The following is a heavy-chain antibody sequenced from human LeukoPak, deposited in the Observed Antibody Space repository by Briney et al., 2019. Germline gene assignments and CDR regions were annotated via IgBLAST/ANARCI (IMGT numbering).Heavy chain of an antibody. CDR2: IYYSGST. V-gene: IGHV4-30-4*08. Sequence: SETLSLTCTVSGGSVSSGSYYWSWIRQPPGKGLEWIGYIYYSGSTYYNPSLKSRVTISVDTSKNQFSLKLSSVTAADTAVYYCARSRYCSGGSCYSPYYYYGMDVWGQGTTVTVSS. D-gene: IGHD2-15*01. CDR3: ARSRYCSGGSCYSPYYYYGMDV. J-gene: IGHJ6*02. CDR1: GGSVSSGSYY.